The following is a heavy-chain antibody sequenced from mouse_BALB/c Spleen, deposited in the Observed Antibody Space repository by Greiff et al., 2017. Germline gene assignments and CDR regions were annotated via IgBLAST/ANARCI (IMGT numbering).Heavy chain of an antibody. CDR3: ASWDWYFDV. CDR1: GFSLTSYG. D-gene: IGHD4-1*01. Sequence: VKLMESGPGLVQPSQSLSITCTVSGFSLTSYGVHWVRQSPGKGLEWLGVIWSGGSTDYNAAFISRLSISKDNSKSQVFFKMNSLQADDTAIYYCASWDWYFDVWGAGTTVTVSS. V-gene: IGHV2-4-1*01. CDR2: IWSGGST. J-gene: IGHJ1*01.